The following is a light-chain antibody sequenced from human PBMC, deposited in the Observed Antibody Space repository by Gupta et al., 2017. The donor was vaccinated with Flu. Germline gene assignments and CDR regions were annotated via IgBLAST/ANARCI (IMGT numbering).Light chain of an antibody. CDR1: NLGDTY. Sequence: SYGLTPPPSVSVSPGQTASITCSGDNLGDTYASWYQQKPGQSPVLVIYQDTKRPTGNPERFSCSNSGNTATLTIREAQAMDEGDYYCQAGDSSTAVFGGGTKLTVL. CDR2: QDT. CDR3: QAGDSSTAV. V-gene: IGLV3-1*01. J-gene: IGLJ3*02.